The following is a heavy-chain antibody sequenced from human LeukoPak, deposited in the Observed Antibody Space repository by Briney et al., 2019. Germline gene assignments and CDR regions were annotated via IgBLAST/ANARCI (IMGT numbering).Heavy chain of an antibody. CDR1: GFTFSRYN. D-gene: IGHD4-17*01. CDR3: AKDPMTTVTTVDSD. J-gene: IGHJ4*02. Sequence: GGSLRLSCATSGFTFSRYNMNWVRQAPGKGLEWVSSITSSSIYKYYADSMKGRFTISRDNAKNTLYLQMNSLRAEDTAVYYCAKDPMTTVTTVDSDWGQGTLVTVSS. V-gene: IGHV3-21*04. CDR2: ITSSSIYK.